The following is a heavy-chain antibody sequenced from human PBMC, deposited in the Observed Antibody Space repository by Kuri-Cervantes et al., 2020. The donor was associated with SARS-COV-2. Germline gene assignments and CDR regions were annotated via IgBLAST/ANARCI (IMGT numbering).Heavy chain of an antibody. CDR3: ARRAYGEQVDYYYMDV. Sequence: GESLKISCKGSGYSFTNYWIAWVRRMPGKGLEWMGIIYPGDSDTKYSPSFQGQVTISADKSISTAFLQWSSLKASDTAMYYCARRAYGEQVDYYYMDVWGKGTTVTVSS. CDR2: IYPGDSDT. D-gene: IGHD4-17*01. J-gene: IGHJ6*03. CDR1: GYSFTNYW. V-gene: IGHV5-51*01.